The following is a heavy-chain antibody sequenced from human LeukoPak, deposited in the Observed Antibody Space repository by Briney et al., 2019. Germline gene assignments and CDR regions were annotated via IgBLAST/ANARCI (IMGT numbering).Heavy chain of an antibody. CDR1: GFTFSSYA. CDR3: AKWGPTGYFDC. V-gene: IGHV3-23*01. Sequence: GGSLRLSCAASGFTFSSYAMSWVCQAPGKGIEWVSAINGNGRNTYYADSVKGRCTISRDNSKNTLYLHINGLRAEDTAIYYCAKWGPTGYFDCWGQGSLVTVSS. D-gene: IGHD3-16*01. CDR2: INGNGRNT. J-gene: IGHJ4*02.